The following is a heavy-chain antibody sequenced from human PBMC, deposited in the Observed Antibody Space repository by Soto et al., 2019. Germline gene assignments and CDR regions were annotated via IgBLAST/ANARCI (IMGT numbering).Heavy chain of an antibody. D-gene: IGHD3-10*01. CDR2: ISAYNGNT. Sequence: QVQLVQSGAEVKKPGASVKVSCKASGYTFTSYGISWVRQAPGQGLEWMGWISAYNGNTNYAQKPQGSVTMTTDPSTSTAYMELRSLRSDDTAVYYCARGTGSVWFGSPDYYYYGMDVWGQGTTVTVSS. J-gene: IGHJ6*02. V-gene: IGHV1-18*01. CDR3: ARGTGSVWFGSPDYYYYGMDV. CDR1: GYTFTSYG.